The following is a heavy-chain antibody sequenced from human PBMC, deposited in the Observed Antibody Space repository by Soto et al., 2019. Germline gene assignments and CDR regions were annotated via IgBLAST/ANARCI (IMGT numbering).Heavy chain of an antibody. CDR3: ARSRYSGSYFFDY. D-gene: IGHD1-26*01. Sequence: KPSETLSLTCTVSGGSISSGDYYWSWIRQPPGKGLEWIAYIHYSGSTYYNPSLKSRVTISVDTSKNQFSLKLSSVTAADTAVYYCARSRYSGSYFFDYWGQGILVTVS. V-gene: IGHV4-30-4*01. J-gene: IGHJ4*02. CDR1: GGSISSGDYY. CDR2: IHYSGST.